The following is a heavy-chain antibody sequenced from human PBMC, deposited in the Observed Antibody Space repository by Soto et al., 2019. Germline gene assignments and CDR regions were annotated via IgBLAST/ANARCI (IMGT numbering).Heavy chain of an antibody. J-gene: IGHJ5*02. V-gene: IGHV4-4*07. D-gene: IGHD3-22*01. CDR3: AREPIVEGPPGYHWFDP. CDR2: FYTTGRA. CDR1: GVSISSSY. Sequence: KPSETLSLTCSVSGVSISSSYWNWIRQPAGKGLEWIGRFYTTGRASYNPSLKDGLTPSGDTSKNQFSLRLGSVTAADTAVYYCAREPIVEGPPGYHWFDPWGQGILVTVSS.